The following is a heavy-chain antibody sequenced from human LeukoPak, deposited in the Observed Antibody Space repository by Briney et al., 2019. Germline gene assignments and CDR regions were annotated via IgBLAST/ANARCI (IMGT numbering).Heavy chain of an antibody. CDR2: ISSSGSTI. J-gene: IGHJ3*02. D-gene: IGHD1-26*01. CDR3: ARVWLYGATSLEAFDI. V-gene: IGHV3-48*03. CDR1: GFTFSSYE. Sequence: GGSLRLSCAASGFTFSSYEMNWVRQAPGKGLQWVSYISSSGSTIKYADSVKGRFTISRGNARNSLYLQMTSLRAEDTAVYYCARVWLYGATSLEAFDIWGQGTMVTVSS.